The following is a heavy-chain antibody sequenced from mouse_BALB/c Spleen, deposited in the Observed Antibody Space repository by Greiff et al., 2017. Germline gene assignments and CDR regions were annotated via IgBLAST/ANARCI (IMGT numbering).Heavy chain of an antibody. Sequence: QVLLQQSGAELVRPGASVKMSCKASGFTFTSYTMHWVKQRPGQGLEWIGYINPSSGYTNYNQKFKDKATLTADKSSSTTYMRLSSLTSKDSAVYYCANAGMDYWGQGTTLTVSS. V-gene: IGHV1-4*01. CDR1: GFTFTSYT. CDR2: INPSSGYT. J-gene: IGHJ4*01. CDR3: ANAGMDY.